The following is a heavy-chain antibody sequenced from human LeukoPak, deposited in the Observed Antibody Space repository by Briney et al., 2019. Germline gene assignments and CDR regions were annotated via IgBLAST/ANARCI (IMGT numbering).Heavy chain of an antibody. J-gene: IGHJ3*01. CDR3: ARAPTRHLLGRDAFDL. V-gene: IGHV1-8*03. CDR1: GYTFTSYD. D-gene: IGHD2-15*01. Sequence: ASVKVSCKASGYTFTSYDITWVRQVTGQGLEWMGWMNPNSGNTDYAQKFQGRVTITRNTSISTAYMELSSLRSEDTAVYYCARAPTRHLLGRDAFDLWGQGTMVIVST. CDR2: MNPNSGNT.